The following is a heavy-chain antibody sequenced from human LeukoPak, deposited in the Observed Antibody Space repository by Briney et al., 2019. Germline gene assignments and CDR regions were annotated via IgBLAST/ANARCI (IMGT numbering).Heavy chain of an antibody. Sequence: ASVKVSCKASGYTFTSYGISWVRQAPGQGLEWMGWINPNSGGTNYAQKFQGRVTMTRDTSISTAYMELSRLRSDDTAVYYCARASYDSSLVGYWGQGTLVTVSS. J-gene: IGHJ4*02. CDR1: GYTFTSYG. CDR3: ARASYDSSLVGY. D-gene: IGHD3-22*01. V-gene: IGHV1-2*02. CDR2: INPNSGGT.